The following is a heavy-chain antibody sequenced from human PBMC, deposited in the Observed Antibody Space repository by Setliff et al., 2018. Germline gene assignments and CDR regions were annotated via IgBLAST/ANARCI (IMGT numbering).Heavy chain of an antibody. CDR3: SRLVRFCTKISCQRLLGDDY. CDR1: GDTLTTYA. V-gene: IGHV1-69*13. D-gene: IGHD2-2*01. CDR2: IIPIFGSP. J-gene: IGHJ4*02. Sequence: SVKVSCKASGDTLTTYAIHWVRQAPGQGLEWMGMIIPIFGSPHYAQRFQDRVIITADVSTRTAYMDLSSLRSEDTAIYYCSRLVRFCTKISCQRLLGDDYWGQGALVTVSS.